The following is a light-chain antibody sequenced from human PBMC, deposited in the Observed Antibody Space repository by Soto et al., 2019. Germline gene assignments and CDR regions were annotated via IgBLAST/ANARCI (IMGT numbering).Light chain of an antibody. Sequence: DILMTQAPSILSASVGDRVTITCRASQSVNIWLAWYRQKPGKAPNLLIYDASTLQSGVPSRFSGSGAGTDFTLTISSLQPDDFATYYYQQYDSFPRTFGQGTKVDTK. J-gene: IGKJ1*01. CDR1: QSVNIW. CDR2: DAS. V-gene: IGKV1-5*01. CDR3: QQYDSFPRT.